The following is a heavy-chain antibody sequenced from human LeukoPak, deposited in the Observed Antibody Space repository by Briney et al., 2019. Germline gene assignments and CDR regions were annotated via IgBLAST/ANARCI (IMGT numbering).Heavy chain of an antibody. J-gene: IGHJ4*02. D-gene: IGHD1-26*01. V-gene: IGHV3-74*03. CDR1: GLTFSTYW. Sequence: GGAPRPSCAAPGLTFSTYWMHWVRQAPGKGLAWVARINPDGSIRTYANSVQGRVTISRDTAKDTLFLQMNSLRAEDTAVYYCAREARVGGALQYWGQGTPVTVSS. CDR2: INPDGSIR. CDR3: AREARVGGALQY.